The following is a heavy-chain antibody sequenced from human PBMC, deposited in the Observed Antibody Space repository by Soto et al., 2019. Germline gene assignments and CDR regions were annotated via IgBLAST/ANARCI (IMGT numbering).Heavy chain of an antibody. Sequence: GSLRLSCAASGFTFSDYYMSWIRQALGKWLEWVSYISSSGSTIYYADSVKGRFTISRDNAKNSLYLQMNSLRAEDTAVYYCARGGYDFWSGYYTSNWFDPWGQGTLVTVSS. CDR3: ARGGYDFWSGYYTSNWFDP. D-gene: IGHD3-3*01. CDR1: GFTFSDYY. CDR2: ISSSGSTI. V-gene: IGHV3-11*01. J-gene: IGHJ5*02.